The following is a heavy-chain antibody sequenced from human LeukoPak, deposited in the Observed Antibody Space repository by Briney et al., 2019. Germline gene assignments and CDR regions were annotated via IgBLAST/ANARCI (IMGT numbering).Heavy chain of an antibody. V-gene: IGHV4-39*01. J-gene: IGHJ6*03. CDR2: IYYSGST. Sequence: SETLSLTCTVSGGSISSSSYYGGWIRQPPGKGLEWIGSIYYSGSTYYNPSLKSRVTISVDTSKNQFSLKLSSVTAADTAVYYCARQFSSSWYNLYYYYYYMDVWGKGTTVTVSS. CDR3: ARQFSSSWYNLYYYYYYMDV. CDR1: GGSISSSSYY. D-gene: IGHD6-13*01.